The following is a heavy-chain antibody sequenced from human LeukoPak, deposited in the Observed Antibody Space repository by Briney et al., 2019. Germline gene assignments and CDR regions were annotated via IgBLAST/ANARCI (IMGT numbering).Heavy chain of an antibody. CDR3: ARERYGDNYYYYGMDV. J-gene: IGHJ6*02. Sequence: GASVKVSCKASGYTFTSYYMHWVRQAPGQGLEWMGIINPSGGSTSYAQKFQGRVTMTRDTSTSTVYMELSSLRSEDTAVYYCARERYGDNYYYYGMDVWGQGTTVTVSS. CDR2: INPSGGST. D-gene: IGHD4-17*01. CDR1: GYTFTSYY. V-gene: IGHV1-46*01.